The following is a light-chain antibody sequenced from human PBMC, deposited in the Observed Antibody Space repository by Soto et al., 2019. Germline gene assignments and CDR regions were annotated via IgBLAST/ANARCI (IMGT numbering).Light chain of an antibody. Sequence: QSALTQPASVSGSPGQSITISCTGTSSDVGGYDFVSWYQQHPGKAPKLIIYDVSNRPSVVSNRFSGSKSGNTASLTISGLQAEDEANYYCSSYTGSDSLYVFGTGTKVTVL. CDR2: DVS. V-gene: IGLV2-14*01. J-gene: IGLJ1*01. CDR3: SSYTGSDSLYV. CDR1: SSDVGGYDF.